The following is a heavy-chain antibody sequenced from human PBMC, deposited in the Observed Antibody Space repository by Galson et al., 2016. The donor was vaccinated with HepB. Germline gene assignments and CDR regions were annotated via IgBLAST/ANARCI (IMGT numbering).Heavy chain of an antibody. CDR1: GYTFTGYY. CDR2: INPNVGGT. Sequence: ASGYTFTGYYMHWVRQAPGQGLEWMGWINPNVGGTTYAPKFQGRVTMTRDTSISTAYMELSRLRSDDTAVYYCAGEGYYYDTSGYYSYWGQGTLVTVSS. V-gene: IGHV1-2*02. CDR3: AGEGYYYDTSGYYSY. J-gene: IGHJ4*02. D-gene: IGHD3-22*01.